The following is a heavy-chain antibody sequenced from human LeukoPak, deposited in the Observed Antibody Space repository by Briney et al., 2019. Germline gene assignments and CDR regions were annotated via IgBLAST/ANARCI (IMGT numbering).Heavy chain of an antibody. V-gene: IGHV4-34*01. J-gene: IGHJ6*03. CDR2: INPSGSP. D-gene: IGHD2/OR15-2a*01. CDR1: GDYLSRYY. CDR3: ASVRHDPLEYYYYVDV. Sequence: SETLSLTCAVYGDYLSRYYWTWIRQPPGKGLEWLGEINPSGSPDYNPSLKSRATISVDTSKNQFSLRLASVTAADTAVYYCASVRHDPLEYYYYVDVWGKGTTVTVSS.